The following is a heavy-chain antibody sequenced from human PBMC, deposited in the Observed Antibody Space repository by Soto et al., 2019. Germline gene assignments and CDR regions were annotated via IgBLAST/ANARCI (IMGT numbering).Heavy chain of an antibody. J-gene: IGHJ3*02. Sequence: SVKVSCTASGFTFTSSAMQWVRQARGQRLEWIGWIVVGSGNTNYAQKFQERVTITRDMSTSTAYMELSSLRSEDTAVYYCAADPGYDFWSGYPDAFDIWGQGTMVTVSS. CDR2: IVVGSGNT. D-gene: IGHD3-3*01. V-gene: IGHV1-58*02. CDR1: GFTFTSSA. CDR3: AADPGYDFWSGYPDAFDI.